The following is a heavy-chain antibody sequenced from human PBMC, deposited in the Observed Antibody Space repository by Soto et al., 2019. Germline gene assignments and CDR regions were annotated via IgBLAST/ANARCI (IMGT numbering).Heavy chain of an antibody. D-gene: IGHD3-16*02. Sequence: ASVKVSCKASGYTFTGYYMHWVRQAPGQGLEWMGWINPNSGGTNYAQKFQGRVTMTRDTSISTAYMELSRLRSDDTAVYYCARDGRLITGGGVIGPCYNYYGWEVRGRGST. J-gene: IGHJ6*01. CDR1: GYTFTGYY. CDR2: INPNSGGT. V-gene: IGHV1-2*02. CDR3: ARDGRLITGGGVIGPCYNYYGWEV.